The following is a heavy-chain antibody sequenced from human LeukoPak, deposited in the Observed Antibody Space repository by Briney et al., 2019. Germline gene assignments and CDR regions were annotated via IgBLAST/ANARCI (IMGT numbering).Heavy chain of an antibody. CDR1: GFTVSSNY. Sequence: GGSLRLSCAASGFTVSSNYMSWVRQAPGKGLEWVSVIYSGGSTYYADSVKGRFTISRDNSKNTLYLQMNSLRAEDTAVYYCARSGYSYGYENYYYGMDVWGQGTTVTVSS. D-gene: IGHD5-18*01. CDR3: ARSGYSYGYENYYYGMDV. V-gene: IGHV3-53*01. J-gene: IGHJ6*02. CDR2: IYSGGST.